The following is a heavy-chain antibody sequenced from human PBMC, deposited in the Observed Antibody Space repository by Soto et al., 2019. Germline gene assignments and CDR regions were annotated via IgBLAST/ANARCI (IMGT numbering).Heavy chain of an antibody. J-gene: IGHJ4*02. D-gene: IGHD4-17*01. CDR2: VYYSGTT. Sequence: LSLTCSVSGGSVSNKTYYWSWIRQPPGKRLEWIGYVYYSGTTNYDPSLKSRVTISVDLSKNQFSLRLSSVTTADTALYYCARTTAVPNTLRSRYFFDYWGQGTLVTVSS. V-gene: IGHV4-61*01. CDR1: GGSVSNKTYY. CDR3: ARTTAVPNTLRSRYFFDY.